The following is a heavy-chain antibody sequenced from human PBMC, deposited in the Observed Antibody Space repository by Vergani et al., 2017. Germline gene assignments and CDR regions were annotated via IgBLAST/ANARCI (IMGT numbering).Heavy chain of an antibody. D-gene: IGHD6-13*01. J-gene: IGHJ6*02. CDR1: GYTFTGYY. CDR3: ARVGYSSSWPYYYYGMDV. V-gene: IGHV1-2*02. CDR2: INPNSGGT. Sequence: QVQLVQSGAEVKKPGASVKVSCKASGYTFTGYYMHWVRQAPGQGLEWMGWINPNSGGTNYAQKFQGRVTMTRDTSISTAYMELSRLRSDDTAVYYCARVGYSSSWPYYYYGMDVWGQGTTVTVSS.